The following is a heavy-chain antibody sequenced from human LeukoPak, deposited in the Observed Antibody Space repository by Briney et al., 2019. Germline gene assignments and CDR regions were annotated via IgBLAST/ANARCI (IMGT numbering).Heavy chain of an antibody. J-gene: IGHJ4*02. CDR3: ARAGSYYPGYYFDC. CDR1: ESNFSTYS. CDR2: ISGSSATI. V-gene: IGHV3-48*02. Sequence: GGSLRLSCAASESNFSTYSMSWVRQAPGKRLEWISYISGSSATIYYADSVKGRFTISRDNARNSLFLQMNSLRDEDTAVYYCARAGSYYPGYYFDCWGQGTLVTVSS. D-gene: IGHD1-26*01.